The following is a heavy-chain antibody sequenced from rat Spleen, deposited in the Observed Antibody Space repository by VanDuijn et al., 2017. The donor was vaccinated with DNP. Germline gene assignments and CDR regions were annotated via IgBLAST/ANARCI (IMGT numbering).Heavy chain of an antibody. V-gene: IGHV5S10*01. CDR2: IIYDGTRT. Sequence: EVQLVESGGTLVQPGRSLKLSCAASVFTFSDYNMAWVRQAPKKGLEWVATIIYDGTRTYYRDSVKGRFTISRDNAKNTLYLQMNSLRSEDTATYYCARGNYPGINTFDYWGQGVMVTVSS. D-gene: IGHD1-4*01. J-gene: IGHJ2*01. CDR3: ARGNYPGINTFDY. CDR1: VFTFSDYN.